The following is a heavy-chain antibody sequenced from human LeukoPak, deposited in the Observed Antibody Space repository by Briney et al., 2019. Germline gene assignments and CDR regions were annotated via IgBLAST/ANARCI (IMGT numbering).Heavy chain of an antibody. Sequence: GASVKVSCKASGYTFTTYGISWVRQAPGHGLEWMGWISTFNGHTNYAQSRQDRVTMTTDTSTSTVYMELSSLISDDTAVYYCARVDTVNYYYYMDVWGKGTPVTVPS. V-gene: IGHV1-18*01. CDR2: ISTFNGHT. J-gene: IGHJ6*03. CDR1: GYTFTTYG. CDR3: ARVDTVNYYYYMDV. D-gene: IGHD5-18*01.